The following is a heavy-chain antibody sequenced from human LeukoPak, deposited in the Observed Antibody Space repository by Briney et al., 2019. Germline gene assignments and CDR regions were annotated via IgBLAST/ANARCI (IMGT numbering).Heavy chain of an antibody. CDR3: ATFQAYANSGHLRPYFDY. V-gene: IGHV1-24*01. Sequence: ASVKVSCKISGYSLTELAIHWVRQAPGKGLEWMGGSDPEDVKTSFAEKFQGRVTFTEDTSTDTAFMELSRLGSDDTAVYYCATFQAYANSGHLRPYFDYWGQGTLVTVSS. CDR2: SDPEDVKT. D-gene: IGHD3-22*01. CDR1: GYSLTELA. J-gene: IGHJ4*02.